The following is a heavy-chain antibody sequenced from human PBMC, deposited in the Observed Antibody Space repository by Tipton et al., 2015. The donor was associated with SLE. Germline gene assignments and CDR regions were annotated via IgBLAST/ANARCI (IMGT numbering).Heavy chain of an antibody. J-gene: IGHJ4*02. V-gene: IGHV4-59*01. CDR1: GDSITSYY. CDR3: ARLNDATAIASFDY. CDR2: IYYNGHT. D-gene: IGHD2-21*02. Sequence: TLSLTCTVSGDSITSYYWNWIRQPPGKGLEWIGYIYYNGHTNYSPSLKSRVTLSVDTSKNQFSLTLSSVTAADTAVYYCARLNDATAIASFDYWGQGNLVTASS.